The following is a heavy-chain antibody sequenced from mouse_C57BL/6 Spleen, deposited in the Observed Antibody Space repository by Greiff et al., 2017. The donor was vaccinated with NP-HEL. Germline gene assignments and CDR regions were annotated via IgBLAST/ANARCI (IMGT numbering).Heavy chain of an antibody. CDR2: ILPGSGST. D-gene: IGHD2-5*01. J-gene: IGHJ3*01. Sequence: VKLMESGAELMKPGASVKLSCKATGYTFTGYWIEWVKQRPGHGLEWIGEILPGSGSTNYNEKFKGKATFTADTSSNTAYMQLSSLTTEDSAIYDWARGGGYYSNSAWFAYWGQGTLVTVSA. CDR1: GYTFTGYW. CDR3: ARGGGYYSNSAWFAY. V-gene: IGHV1-9*01.